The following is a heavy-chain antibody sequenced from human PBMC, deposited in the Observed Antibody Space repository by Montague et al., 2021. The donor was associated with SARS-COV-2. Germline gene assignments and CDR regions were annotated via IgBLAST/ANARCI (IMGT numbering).Heavy chain of an antibody. CDR3: ARHELELSPGLSGYDGFDY. CDR1: GVVVLRHS. CDR2: LLLDKRT. J-gene: IGHJ4*02. Sequence: SETLSLTCNVSGVVVLRHSSDEHTSDLQSRSDLVCRLLLDKRTNXNPSLKSRVTISVDTSKNPFSLKLSSVTAADTAVYYCARHELELSPGLSGYDGFDYWGQGTLVTVSS. D-gene: IGHD5-12*01. V-gene: IGHV4-59*08.